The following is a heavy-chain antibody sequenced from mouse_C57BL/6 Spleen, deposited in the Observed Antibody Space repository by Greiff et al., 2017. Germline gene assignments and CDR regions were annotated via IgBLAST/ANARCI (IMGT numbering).Heavy chain of an antibody. CDR1: GFTFSDYG. J-gene: IGHJ2*01. V-gene: IGHV5-17*01. Sequence: EVKLVESGGGLVKPGGSLKLSCAASGFTFSDYGMHWVRQAPEKGLEWVAYISSGSSTIYYADTVKGRFTIARDNAKNTLFLQMTSLRSEDTAMYYCARQGQDHWGQGTTLTVSS. CDR2: ISSGSSTI. D-gene: IGHD3-3*01. CDR3: ARQGQDH.